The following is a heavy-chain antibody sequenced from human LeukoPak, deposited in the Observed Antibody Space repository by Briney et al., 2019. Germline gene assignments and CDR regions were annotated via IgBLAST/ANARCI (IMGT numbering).Heavy chain of an antibody. CDR1: GFTFIGNW. D-gene: IGHD5-12*01. Sequence: PGGSLRLSCAASGFTFIGNWMHWVRQAPGKGLVWSTRLDSDASITNYADSVKGRFTISSDNAKNTLYLQMNSLTAEDTAVYYCARVPGYSGYFCGMDVWGQGNTVTVSS. CDR3: ARVPGYSGYFCGMDV. CDR2: LDSDASIT. V-gene: IGHV3-74*01. J-gene: IGHJ6*02.